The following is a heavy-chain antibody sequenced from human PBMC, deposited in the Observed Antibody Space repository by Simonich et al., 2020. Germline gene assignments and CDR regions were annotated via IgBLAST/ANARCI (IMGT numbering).Heavy chain of an antibody. Sequence: EVQLVESGGGLVQPGGSLRLSCAASGFTFSSYWLHWVRQAPGKGRGWVSRINSDGGSTSYPEPEKGRFTISRDNAKNTLYLQMNSLRAEDTAVYYCARDYSNYDAFDIWGQGTMVTVSS. CDR3: ARDYSNYDAFDI. CDR2: INSDGGST. D-gene: IGHD4-4*01. J-gene: IGHJ3*02. V-gene: IGHV3-74*01. CDR1: GFTFSSYW.